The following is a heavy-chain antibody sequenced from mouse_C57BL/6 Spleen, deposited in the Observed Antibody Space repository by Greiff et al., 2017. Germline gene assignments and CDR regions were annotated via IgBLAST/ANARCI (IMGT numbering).Heavy chain of an antibody. CDR2: IDPSDSYT. Sequence: QVQLQQPGAELVMPGASVKLSCKASGYTFTSYWMHWVKQRPGQGLEWIGEIDPSDSYTNYNQKFKGKSTLTVDKSSSTAYMQLSSLTSEDSAVYYCARYGYPYYAMDYWGQGTSVTVSA. CDR3: ARYGYPYYAMDY. D-gene: IGHD2-2*01. J-gene: IGHJ4*01. CDR1: GYTFTSYW. V-gene: IGHV1-69*01.